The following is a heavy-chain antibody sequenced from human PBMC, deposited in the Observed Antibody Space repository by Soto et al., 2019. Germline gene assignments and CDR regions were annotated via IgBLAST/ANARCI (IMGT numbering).Heavy chain of an antibody. Sequence: SVKVSCKASGGTFSSYAISWVRQAPGQGLEWMGGIIPIFGTANYAQKFQGRVTITADESTSTAYMELSSLRSEDTAVYYCARSEVETGTTFYWGQGTLVTVSS. CDR1: GGTFSSYA. V-gene: IGHV1-69*13. CDR3: ARSEVETGTTFY. D-gene: IGHD1-7*01. CDR2: IIPIFGTA. J-gene: IGHJ4*02.